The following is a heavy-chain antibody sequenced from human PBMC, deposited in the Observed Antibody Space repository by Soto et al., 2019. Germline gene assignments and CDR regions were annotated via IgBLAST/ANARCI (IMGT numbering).Heavy chain of an antibody. CDR3: AKDRESYLEWIVDY. J-gene: IGHJ4*02. CDR2: ISASGGTT. V-gene: IGHV3-23*01. Sequence: EVQLLESGGGLVQPGGSLRLSCVASGFTFSSYAMNWVRQTPGKGLEWVSGISASGGTTNYADSVKGRFTISEDNSKNTLSLPRNSPRAEDTAVYYCAKDRESYLEWIVDYWGQRTLVTVSS. CDR1: GFTFSSYA. D-gene: IGHD1-26*01.